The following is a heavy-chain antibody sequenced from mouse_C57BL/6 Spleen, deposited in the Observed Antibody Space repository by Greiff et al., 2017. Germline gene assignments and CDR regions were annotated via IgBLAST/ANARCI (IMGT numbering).Heavy chain of an antibody. CDR2: ISPINGGT. V-gene: IGHV1-18*01. Sequence: EVQLQQSGLELVKPGASVKIPCTASGYTFTDYNMDWVKQSQGKSLEWIGDISPINGGTIYNQKFKGKARLTVDKSSSTAYMELRSLTSEDTAVYYCARSSSLWYFDGWGTGTTVTVSS. D-gene: IGHD1-1*01. CDR1: GYTFTDYN. J-gene: IGHJ1*03. CDR3: ARSSSLWYFDG.